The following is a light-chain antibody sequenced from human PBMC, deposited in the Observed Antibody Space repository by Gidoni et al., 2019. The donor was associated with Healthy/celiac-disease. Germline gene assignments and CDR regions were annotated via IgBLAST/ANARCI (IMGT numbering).Light chain of an antibody. J-gene: IGLJ2*01. CDR1: SSNIGAGYD. Sequence: QSVLTQPTSGSGAPGQRVPISCTGSSSNIGAGYDLHWYQQLPGTAPNLLIYGNSNRPSGVPDRFSGSKSGTSASLAITGLQAEDEADYYCQSYDSSLSGYVVFGGGTKLTVL. CDR3: QSYDSSLSGYVV. V-gene: IGLV1-40*01. CDR2: GNS.